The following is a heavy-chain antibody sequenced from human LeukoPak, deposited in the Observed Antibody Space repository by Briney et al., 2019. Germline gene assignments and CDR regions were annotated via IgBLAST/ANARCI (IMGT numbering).Heavy chain of an antibody. D-gene: IGHD2-8*01. CDR1: GFTFSSYA. J-gene: IGHJ4*02. V-gene: IGHV3-48*02. CDR2: ISISGSTI. Sequence: GGSLRLSCAASGFTFSSYALNWVRQAPGKGLEWVSYISISGSTIYYTDSVKGRFTISRDNAKNSLYLQMNSLRDEDTAVYYCARDLGYCTNGVCHTRFDYWGQGTLVAVSS. CDR3: ARDLGYCTNGVCHTRFDY.